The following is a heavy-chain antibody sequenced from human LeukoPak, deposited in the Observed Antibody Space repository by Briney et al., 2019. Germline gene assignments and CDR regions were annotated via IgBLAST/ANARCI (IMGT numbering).Heavy chain of an antibody. V-gene: IGHV3-74*01. J-gene: IGHJ3*02. D-gene: IGHD3-10*01. CDR3: STGSGHAFDI. Sequence: GGSLRLSCAASGFPFSSNWMHWVRQAPGKGLVWVSRINSDGSSTSYADSVKGRFTISRDNAKNTLYVQMNSLRAEDTAVYYCSTGSGHAFDIWGRGTMVTVSS. CDR2: INSDGSST. CDR1: GFPFSSNW.